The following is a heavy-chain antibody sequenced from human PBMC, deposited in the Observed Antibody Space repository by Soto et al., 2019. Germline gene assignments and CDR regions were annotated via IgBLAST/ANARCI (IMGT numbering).Heavy chain of an antibody. CDR3: AREGYGSGSYFGYYFDY. V-gene: IGHV4-4*07. Sequence: SETLSLTCTVSGGSISSYCWSWIRQPAGKGLEWIGRIYTSGSTNYNPSLKSRVTMSVDTSKNQFSLKLSSVTAADTAVYYCAREGYGSGSYFGYYFDYWGQGTLVTVSS. CDR2: IYTSGST. J-gene: IGHJ4*02. D-gene: IGHD3-10*01. CDR1: GGSISSYC.